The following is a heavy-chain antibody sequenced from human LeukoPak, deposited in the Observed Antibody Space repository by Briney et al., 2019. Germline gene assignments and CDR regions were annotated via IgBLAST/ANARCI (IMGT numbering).Heavy chain of an antibody. CDR1: GFRFTSYA. V-gene: IGHV3-23*01. CDR3: AKLAAYRVYSFIDF. D-gene: IGHD4-11*01. Sequence: GGSLRLSCAASGFRFTSYAMIWIRQVPGKGLEWVAGISGSGGSTYYSDPVRGRFTISRDTSDNTLHLNMSSLSTDDTAVYFCAKLAAYRVYSFIDFWGQGIPVTVSS. J-gene: IGHJ4*02. CDR2: ISGSGGST.